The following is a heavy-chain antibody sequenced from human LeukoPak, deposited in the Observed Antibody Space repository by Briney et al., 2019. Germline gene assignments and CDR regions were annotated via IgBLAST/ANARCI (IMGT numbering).Heavy chain of an antibody. CDR3: ARQAGYYYDSSGYYPFDY. Sequence: SETLSLTCTVSGGSISSNYWSWVRQPPGKGLEWIGHIYGSGSTNYNPSLKSRVTMSVDTSKNQYSLKLSSVTAADTDVYYGARQAGYYYDSSGYYPFDYWGQGTLVTVSS. D-gene: IGHD3-22*01. CDR1: GGSISSNY. V-gene: IGHV4-59*08. J-gene: IGHJ4*02. CDR2: IYGSGST.